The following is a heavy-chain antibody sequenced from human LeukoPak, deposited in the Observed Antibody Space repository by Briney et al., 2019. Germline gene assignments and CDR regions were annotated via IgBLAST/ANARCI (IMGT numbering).Heavy chain of an antibody. CDR3: ATWVYGSGSYYSPYGWFDP. Sequence: ASVKVSCKVSGYTLTELSMHWVRQAPGKGLEWMGGFDPEDGETIYAQKFQGRVTMTEDTSTDTAYMELSSLRSEDTPVYYCATWVYGSGSYYSPYGWFDPWGQGTLVTVSS. J-gene: IGHJ5*02. D-gene: IGHD3-10*01. CDR2: FDPEDGET. V-gene: IGHV1-24*01. CDR1: GYTLTELS.